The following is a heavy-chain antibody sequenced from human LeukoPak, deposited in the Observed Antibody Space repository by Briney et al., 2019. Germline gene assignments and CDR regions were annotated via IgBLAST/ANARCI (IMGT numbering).Heavy chain of an antibody. Sequence: GASVKVSCKASGGTFSSYAISWVRQAPGQGLEWMGGIIPIFGTANYAQKFQGRVTITTDESTSTAYMELSSLRSEDTAVYYCAVVGYYDSSGYFDYWGQGTLVTVPS. CDR1: GGTFSSYA. J-gene: IGHJ4*02. CDR2: IIPIFGTA. D-gene: IGHD3-22*01. V-gene: IGHV1-69*05. CDR3: AVVGYYDSSGYFDY.